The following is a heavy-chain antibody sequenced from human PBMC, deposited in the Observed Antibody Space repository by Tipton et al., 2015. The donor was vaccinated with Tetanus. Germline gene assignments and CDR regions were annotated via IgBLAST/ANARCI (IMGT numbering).Heavy chain of an antibody. J-gene: IGHJ3*02. Sequence: TLSLTCTVSGDSISSGGYYWSWIRQHPGKGLEWIGYILYTGSTYHNPSLKSRLTISVDTSKNQFSLKLSSVTAADTAVYYCARIGWLQQNKPAFDIWGQGTVVTVSS. CDR1: GDSISSGGYY. CDR2: ILYTGST. CDR3: ARIGWLQQNKPAFDI. D-gene: IGHD6-19*01. V-gene: IGHV4-31*03.